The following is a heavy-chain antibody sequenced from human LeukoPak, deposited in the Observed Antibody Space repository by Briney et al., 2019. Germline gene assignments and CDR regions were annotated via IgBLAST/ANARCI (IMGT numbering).Heavy chain of an antibody. D-gene: IGHD7-27*01. CDR1: GYSISSGYF. Sequence: NPSETPSLTCSVSGYSISSGYFWGWIRQPPGKRPEWIATTHHSGATYYNPSLKSRVTLSVDMSKNQVPLKLTSVTAADTAVYYCTREVWGSTFPDYWGQGTLVTVSS. J-gene: IGHJ4*02. CDR3: TREVWGSTFPDY. V-gene: IGHV4-38-2*02. CDR2: THHSGAT.